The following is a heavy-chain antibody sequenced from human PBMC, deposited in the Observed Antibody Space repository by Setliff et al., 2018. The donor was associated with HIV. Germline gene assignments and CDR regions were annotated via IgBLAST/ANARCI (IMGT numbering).Heavy chain of an antibody. CDR3: ARYLVVVPVAVGGLDV. CDR2: INPNSGGT. D-gene: IGHD2-2*01. J-gene: IGHJ6*04. Sequence: ASVKVSCKASGYRFTDYYIHWVRQAPGQGLEWMGWINPNSGGTNYAQKFQGRVTMTRDTSISTAYMELSGLTSDDSAVYYCARYLVVVPVAVGGLDVWGTATTVTVSS. CDR1: GYRFTDYY. V-gene: IGHV1-2*02.